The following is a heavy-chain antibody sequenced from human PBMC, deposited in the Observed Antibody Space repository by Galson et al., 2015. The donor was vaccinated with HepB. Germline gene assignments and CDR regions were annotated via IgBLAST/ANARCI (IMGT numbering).Heavy chain of an antibody. CDR2: INPGGNT. CDR1: GFTFSSNA. V-gene: IGHV3-23*01. D-gene: IGHD4-11*01. CDR3: AKDQPLQWFDP. Sequence: SLRLSCATSGFTFSSNAMTWVRQAPGKGLEWVSTINPGGNTYYIDSVKGRFTISRDNSKNTLYLQMNSLRAEDTALYYCAKDQPLQWFDPWGQGTLVTVYS. J-gene: IGHJ5*02.